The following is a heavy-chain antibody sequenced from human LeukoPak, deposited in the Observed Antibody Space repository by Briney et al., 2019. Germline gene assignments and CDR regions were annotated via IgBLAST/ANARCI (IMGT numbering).Heavy chain of an antibody. CDR2: ISGSDDTT. CDR1: GCTFSSSG. D-gene: IGHD6-13*01. Sequence: PGGSLRLSCAASGCTFSSSGVSWVRQAPGKGLEWVSSISGSDDTTYYADSVKGRFTISRDNSKNTLYLQMNSLRAEDTAVYYCANNRYSSRWRGAFDVWGQGTMVTVSS. CDR3: ANNRYSSRWRGAFDV. J-gene: IGHJ3*01. V-gene: IGHV3-23*01.